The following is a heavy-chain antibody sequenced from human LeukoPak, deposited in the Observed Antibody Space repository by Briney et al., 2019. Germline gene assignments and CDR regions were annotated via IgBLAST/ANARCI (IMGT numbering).Heavy chain of an antibody. V-gene: IGHV1-2*02. CDR1: AYTFTGYY. Sequence: ASVKVCCKASAYTFTGYYMHWVRQAPGQGLELMGWINPNSGGTNYAQKCQGRVTMTRDTSISTAYMELSRLRSDDTAVYYCARVPLLWFGEFGGMDVWGQGTTVTVSS. CDR2: INPNSGGT. CDR3: ARVPLLWFGEFGGMDV. J-gene: IGHJ6*02. D-gene: IGHD3-10*01.